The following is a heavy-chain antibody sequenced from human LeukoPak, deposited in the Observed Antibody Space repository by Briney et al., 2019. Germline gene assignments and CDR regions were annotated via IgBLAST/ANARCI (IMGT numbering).Heavy chain of an antibody. CDR1: GYTFTSYG. CDR2: ISAYNGNT. CDR3: ARALRYCSGGSCYGVSGY. Sequence: ASVKVSCKASGYTFTSYGISWVRQAPGQGLEWMGWISAYNGNTNYAQKLQGRVTMTTDTSTSTAYMELSRLRSDDTAVYYCARALRYCSGGSCYGVSGYWGQGTLVTVSS. V-gene: IGHV1-18*01. D-gene: IGHD2-15*01. J-gene: IGHJ4*02.